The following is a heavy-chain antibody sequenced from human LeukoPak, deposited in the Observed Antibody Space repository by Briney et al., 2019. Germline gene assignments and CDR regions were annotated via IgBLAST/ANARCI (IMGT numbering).Heavy chain of an antibody. Sequence: SETLSLTCTVSGGSISSSSYYWGWIRQPPGKGLEWIGSIYYSGSTYYNPSLKSRVTISVGTSKNQFSLKLSSVTAADTAVYYCARERGGWSCFDYWGQGTLVTVSS. CDR1: GGSISSSSYY. CDR2: IYYSGST. CDR3: ARERGGWSCFDY. J-gene: IGHJ4*02. D-gene: IGHD2-21*01. V-gene: IGHV4-39*02.